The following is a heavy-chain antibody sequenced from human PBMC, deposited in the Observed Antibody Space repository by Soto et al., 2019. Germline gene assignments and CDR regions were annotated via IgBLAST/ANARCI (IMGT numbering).Heavy chain of an antibody. CDR2: ISAYSGDT. Sequence: QVQLVQSGGEVKKPGASVRVSCKASGYTFTTYGISWVRQAPEQGFEWMGWISAYSGDTRYAQKFQGRVAMTRDTSTSTAYMELGSLRSDDTAVYYCVREVENVRGMISFGYWGQGTLVTVSS. J-gene: IGHJ4*02. CDR1: GYTFTTYG. D-gene: IGHD3-3*01. CDR3: VREVENVRGMISFGY. V-gene: IGHV1-18*04.